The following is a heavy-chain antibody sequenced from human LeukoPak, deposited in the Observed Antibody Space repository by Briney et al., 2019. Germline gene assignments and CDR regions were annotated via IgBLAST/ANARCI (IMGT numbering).Heavy chain of an antibody. D-gene: IGHD1-20*01. V-gene: IGHV3-23*01. CDR3: AKGAYNWNGMGGFDY. J-gene: IGHJ4*02. CDR1: GFTLSSYA. Sequence: GGSLRLSCAASGFTLSSYAMSWVRQAPGKGLEWVSAISGSGGSTYYADSVKGRFTISRDNSKNTLYLQMNSLRAEDTAVYYCAKGAYNWNGMGGFDYWGQGTLVTVSS. CDR2: ISGSGGST.